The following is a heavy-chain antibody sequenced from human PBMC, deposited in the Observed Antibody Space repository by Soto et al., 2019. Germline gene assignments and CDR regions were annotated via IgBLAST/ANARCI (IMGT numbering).Heavy chain of an antibody. J-gene: IGHJ6*03. CDR1: GFTFSSYA. V-gene: IGHV3-64*02. D-gene: IGHD6-6*01. CDR2: ISSNGGST. Sequence: GGSLRLSCAASGFTFSSYAMHWVRQAPGKGLEYVSAISSNGGSTYYADSVKGRFTISRDNSKNTLYLQMGSLRAEDMAVYYCARGRQSSSSYCYYMDVWGKGTTVTVSS. CDR3: ARGRQSSSSYCYYMDV.